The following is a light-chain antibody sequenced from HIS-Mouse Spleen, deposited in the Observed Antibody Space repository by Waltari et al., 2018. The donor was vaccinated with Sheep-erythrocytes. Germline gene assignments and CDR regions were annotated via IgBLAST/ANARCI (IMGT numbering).Light chain of an antibody. CDR2: SNN. CDR1: SSNIGSNT. Sequence: QSVLTQPPSASGTPGQRVTISCSGSSSNIGSNTVNWYQQLPGTAPKLLIYSNNHRPSGVPDRFSGSSSVTSASLAIIGLQSEGEADYYCAAWDDSLNGVVFGGGTKLTVL. CDR3: AAWDDSLNGVV. J-gene: IGLJ2*01. V-gene: IGLV1-44*01.